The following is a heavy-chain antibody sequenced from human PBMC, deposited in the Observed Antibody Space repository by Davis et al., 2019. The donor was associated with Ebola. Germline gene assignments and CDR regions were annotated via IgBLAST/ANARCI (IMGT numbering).Heavy chain of an antibody. V-gene: IGHV1-18*04. CDR2: ISAYNGNT. J-gene: IGHJ6*03. CDR3: ARYEGGYCSSTSCYPTEYYYYMDV. CDR1: GYTFTSYG. Sequence: ASVKVSCKASGYTFTSYGISWVRQAPGQGLEWMGWISAYNGNTNYAQKPQGRVTMTTDTSTSTAYMELRSLRSDDTAVYYCARYEGGYCSSTSCYPTEYYYYMDVWGKGTTVTVSS. D-gene: IGHD2-2*01.